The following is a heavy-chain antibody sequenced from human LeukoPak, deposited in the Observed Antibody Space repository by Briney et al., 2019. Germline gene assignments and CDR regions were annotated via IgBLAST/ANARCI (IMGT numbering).Heavy chain of an antibody. V-gene: IGHV3-23*01. J-gene: IGHJ4*02. CDR1: GFTFSSYA. CDR2: ISGSGGST. Sequence: GGSLRLSCAASGFTFSSYAMSCVRQAPGKGLEWVSAISGSGGSTYYADSVKGRFTISRDNSKNTLYLQMNSLRAEDTAVYYCAKGGYSSSWYVDSYFDYWGQGTLVTVSS. CDR3: AKGGYSSSWYVDSYFDY. D-gene: IGHD6-13*01.